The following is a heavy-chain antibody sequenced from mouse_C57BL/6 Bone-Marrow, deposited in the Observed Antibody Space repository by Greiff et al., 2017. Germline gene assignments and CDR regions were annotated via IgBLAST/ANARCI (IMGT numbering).Heavy chain of an antibody. V-gene: IGHV5-4*03. J-gene: IGHJ3*01. CDR1: GFTFSSYA. CDR3: ARGDSPFAY. D-gene: IGHD3-3*01. CDR2: ISDGGSYT. Sequence: EVKLMESGGGLVKPGGSLKLSCAASGFTFSSYAMSWVRQTPEKRLEWVATISDGGSYTYYPDNVKGRFTISRDNAKNNLYLQMSHLKSEDTAMYYCARGDSPFAYWGQGTLVTVSA.